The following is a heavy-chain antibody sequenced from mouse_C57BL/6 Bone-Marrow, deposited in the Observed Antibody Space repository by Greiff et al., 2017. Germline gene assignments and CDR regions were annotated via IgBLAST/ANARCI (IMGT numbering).Heavy chain of an antibody. CDR2: INPYNGGT. V-gene: IGHV1-19*01. J-gene: IGHJ3*01. CDR1: GYTFTDYY. Sequence: VQLQQSGPVLVKPGASVKMSCKASGYTFTDYYMNWVKQSHGKSLEWIGFINPYNGGTSYNQKFKGKATLTVDKSSSTAYMELNSLTSEDSAVYYCARSVNWAFAYWGQGTLVTVSA. D-gene: IGHD4-1*01. CDR3: ARSVNWAFAY.